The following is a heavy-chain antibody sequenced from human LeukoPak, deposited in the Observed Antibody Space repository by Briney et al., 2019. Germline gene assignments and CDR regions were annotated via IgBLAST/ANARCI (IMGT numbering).Heavy chain of an antibody. J-gene: IGHJ4*02. CDR3: AREGGGGIDIEPSFDY. D-gene: IGHD2-15*01. Sequence: ASVKVTCRASGYTFTRYFIHWVRQAPGRGLEWMVTINPSGGSTGYAQKFQGRVTMTRDTATSTVYMELSSLRSEDTAVYYCAREGGGGIDIEPSFDYWGQGTLVTVSS. CDR2: INPSGGST. CDR1: GYTFTRYF. V-gene: IGHV1-46*01.